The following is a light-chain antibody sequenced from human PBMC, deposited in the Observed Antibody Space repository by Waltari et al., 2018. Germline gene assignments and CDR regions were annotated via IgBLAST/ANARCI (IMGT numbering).Light chain of an antibody. CDR3: QQYYDIPVT. CDR2: GAS. Sequence: DIVMPQSPDSLPVSLGERATLNCKSSQSVLYNTDNKNYLAWYQQKPGQSPKLLIYGASTGESGVPDRFSGSGSGTDFTLTISGLQADDAAIYFCQQYYDIPVTFGQGTRLEIK. V-gene: IGKV4-1*01. J-gene: IGKJ2*01. CDR1: QSVLYNTDNKNY.